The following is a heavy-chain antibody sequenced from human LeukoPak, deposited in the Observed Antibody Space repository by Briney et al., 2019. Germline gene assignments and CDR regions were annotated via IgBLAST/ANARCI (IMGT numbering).Heavy chain of an antibody. V-gene: IGHV1-24*01. J-gene: IGHJ3*02. CDR2: FDPEDGET. CDR3: ATTISSHIAAASGVAFDI. D-gene: IGHD6-13*01. CDR1: GYTLTELS. Sequence: ASVKVSCKVSGYTLTELSMHWVRQGPGKGLEWMGGFDPEDGETIYAQQFQGRVTMTEDPSTATAYMELSSLRSEDTAVYYCATTISSHIAAASGVAFDIWGQGTMVTVSS.